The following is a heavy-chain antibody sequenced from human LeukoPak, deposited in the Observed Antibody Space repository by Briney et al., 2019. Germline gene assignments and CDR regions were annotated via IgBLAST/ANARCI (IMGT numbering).Heavy chain of an antibody. CDR3: ARDPAGGYYDSSGYTITDRPFDY. V-gene: IGHV3-66*01. D-gene: IGHD3-22*01. Sequence: GGSLRLSCAASGFTVSSNYMSWVRQAPGKGLEWVSVIYSGGSTYYADSVKGRFTISRDNSKNTLYLQMNSLRAEDTAVYYCARDPAGGYYDSSGYTITDRPFDYWGQGTLVTVSS. CDR2: IYSGGST. J-gene: IGHJ4*02. CDR1: GFTVSSNY.